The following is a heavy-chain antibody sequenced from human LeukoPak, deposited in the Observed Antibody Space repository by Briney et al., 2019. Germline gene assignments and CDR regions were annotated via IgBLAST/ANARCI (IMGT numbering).Heavy chain of an antibody. J-gene: IGHJ5*02. Sequence: GASVKVSCKASGGTFSSYAISWVRQAPGQGLEWMGGIIPIFGTANYAQKFQGRVTITTDESTSTAYMELSSLRSEDTAVDYCAREVWHSSSWYRGTNWFDPWGQGTLVTVSS. V-gene: IGHV1-69*05. CDR2: IIPIFGTA. D-gene: IGHD6-13*01. CDR3: AREVWHSSSWYRGTNWFDP. CDR1: GGTFSSYA.